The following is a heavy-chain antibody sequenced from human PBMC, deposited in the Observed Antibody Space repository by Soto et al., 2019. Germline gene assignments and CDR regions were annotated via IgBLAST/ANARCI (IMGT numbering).Heavy chain of an antibody. D-gene: IGHD3-3*01. CDR3: AHRLEENNYDFWSGYLYYYYGMDV. CDR2: IYWNDDK. Sequence: SGPTLVNPTQTLTLTCTFSGFSLSTSGVGVGWIRQPPGKALEWLALIYWNDDKRYSPSLKSRLTITKDTSKNQVVLTMTNMDHVDTATYYCAHRLEENNYDFWSGYLYYYYGMDVWGQGTTVTVSS. V-gene: IGHV2-5*01. CDR1: GFSLSTSGVG. J-gene: IGHJ6*02.